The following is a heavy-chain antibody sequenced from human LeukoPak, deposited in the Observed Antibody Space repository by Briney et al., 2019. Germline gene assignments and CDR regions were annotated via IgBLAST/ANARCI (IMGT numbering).Heavy chain of an antibody. CDR1: GGSFSGYY. CDR2: INHSGST. CDR3: ARGTVTHTYYYYYYMDV. Sequence: PSETLSLTCAVYGGSFSGYYWSWIRQPPGKGLEWIGEINHSGSTNYNPSLKSRVTISVDTSKNQFSLKLSSVTAADTAVHYCARGTVTHTYYYYYYMDVWGKGTTVTVSS. D-gene: IGHD4-17*01. V-gene: IGHV4-34*01. J-gene: IGHJ6*03.